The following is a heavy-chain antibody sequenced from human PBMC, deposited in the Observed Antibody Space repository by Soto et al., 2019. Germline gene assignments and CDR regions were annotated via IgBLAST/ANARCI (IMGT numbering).Heavy chain of an antibody. CDR3: ARDVGSSVYNWFDP. D-gene: IGHD3-22*01. V-gene: IGHV4-4*07. CDR1: GGSISSYC. Sequence: SETLSLTCTVSGGSISSYCRNWIRQPAGKGLEWVGRIYSSGSTNYNPALKSRVTMSVDTSKNQFSLKLSSVTAADTAVYYCARDVGSSVYNWFDPWGQGTLVTVPS. J-gene: IGHJ5*02. CDR2: IYSSGST.